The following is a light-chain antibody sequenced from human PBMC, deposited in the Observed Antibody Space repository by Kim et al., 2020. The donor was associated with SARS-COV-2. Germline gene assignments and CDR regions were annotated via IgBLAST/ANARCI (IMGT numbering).Light chain of an antibody. CDR2: DAS. CDR1: QSISSW. J-gene: IGKJ2*01. V-gene: IGKV1-5*01. CDR3: QQYKSYT. Sequence: TLSASIGDRVTITCRASQSISSWLAWYQQKPGKAPKLLIYDASSLESGVPSRFSGSGSGTEFTLTISSLQPDDFATYHCQQYKSYTFSQGTKLEI.